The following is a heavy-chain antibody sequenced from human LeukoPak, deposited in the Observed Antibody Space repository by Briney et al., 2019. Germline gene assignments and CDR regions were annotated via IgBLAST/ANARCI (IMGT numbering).Heavy chain of an antibody. V-gene: IGHV4-61*08. D-gene: IGHD3-22*01. CDR2: IDYSGSA. CDR3: ARGISPYYYDSSGYPFQH. J-gene: IGHJ1*01. Sequence: PSQTLSLTCTVSGGSISSGDYYWSWIRQPPGKGLEWIGYIDYSGSANYNPSLKSRVAISVDTSKNQFSLKLSSVTAADTAIYYCARGISPYYYDSSGYPFQHWGQGTLLTVSS. CDR1: GGSISSGDYY.